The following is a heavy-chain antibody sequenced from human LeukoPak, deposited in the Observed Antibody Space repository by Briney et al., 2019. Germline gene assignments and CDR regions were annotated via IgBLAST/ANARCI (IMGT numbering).Heavy chain of an antibody. Sequence: GGSLRLSCAASGFSVRDYAMHWVRQAPGKGLEWVAVVSYEETYKNYAEAVKGRFTISRDDSKNTLYLQMNSLRAEDTAVYYCARDEVSSGWLDYWGQGTLVTVSS. CDR1: GFSVRDYA. J-gene: IGHJ4*02. V-gene: IGHV3-30-3*01. CDR2: VSYEETYK. CDR3: ARDEVSSGWLDY. D-gene: IGHD6-19*01.